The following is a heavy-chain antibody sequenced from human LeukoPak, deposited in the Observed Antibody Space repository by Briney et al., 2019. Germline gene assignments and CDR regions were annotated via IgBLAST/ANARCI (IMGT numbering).Heavy chain of an antibody. CDR3: ARYDGGATADF. CDR2: VFPVDSDT. D-gene: IGHD1-26*01. Sequence: EESLKISCKVSGYSLSNYWIAWVRQMPGKGLEWMGIVFPVDSDTRYSPSFQSQVTISADKSINTAYLQWSSLKASDTAIYYCARYDGGATADFWGQGTLVTVSS. J-gene: IGHJ4*02. V-gene: IGHV5-51*01. CDR1: GYSLSNYW.